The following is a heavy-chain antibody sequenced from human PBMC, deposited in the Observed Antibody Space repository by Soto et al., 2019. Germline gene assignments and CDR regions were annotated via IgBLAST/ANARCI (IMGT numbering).Heavy chain of an antibody. CDR2: INHSGST. D-gene: IGHD4-17*01. Sequence: PSETLSLTCAVYGGSFSGYYWTWIRQPPGTGLEWIGEINHSGSTNYNPSLKSRVTISVDTSKNQFSLKLSSVTAADTAVYYCARAGQHLRRLDYWGQGTLVTVSS. J-gene: IGHJ4*02. V-gene: IGHV4-34*01. CDR3: ARAGQHLRRLDY. CDR1: GGSFSGYY.